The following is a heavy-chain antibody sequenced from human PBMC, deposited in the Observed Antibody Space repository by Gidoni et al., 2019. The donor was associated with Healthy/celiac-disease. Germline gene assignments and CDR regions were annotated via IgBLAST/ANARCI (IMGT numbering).Heavy chain of an antibody. V-gene: IGHV3-73*02. CDR2: IRIKANSYET. Sequence: EVQLVDSGGGLVQPGGSLQLSCPAPGFTFRGSAMHWVRQASGNGLAWVGRIRIKANSYETAYAASVKGRFTISRDDSKNTAYLQMNSLKTEDTAVYYCTSPGYSYGPGAFGYWGQGTLVTVSS. CDR1: GFTFRGSA. J-gene: IGHJ4*02. D-gene: IGHD5-18*01. CDR3: TSPGYSYGPGAFGY.